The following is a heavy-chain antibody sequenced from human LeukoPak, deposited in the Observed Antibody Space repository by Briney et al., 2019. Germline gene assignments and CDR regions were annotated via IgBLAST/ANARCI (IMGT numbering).Heavy chain of an antibody. J-gene: IGHJ3*01. V-gene: IGHV1-69*04. CDR1: GGNFKSFV. D-gene: IGHD5-12*01. CDR3: ARDGGADASGYDV. CDR2: IIPMIKKT. Sequence: VASVKVSCKASGGNFKSFVFSWVRQAPGQGPEWMGRIIPMIKKTNSAEKFRGRVAISADMSTTTVYMELSSLTSEDTAIYYCARDGGADASGYDVWGQGTSVIVSS.